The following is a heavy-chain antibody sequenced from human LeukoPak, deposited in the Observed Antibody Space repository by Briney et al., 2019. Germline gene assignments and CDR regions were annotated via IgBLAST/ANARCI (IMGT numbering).Heavy chain of an antibody. CDR2: ISGSGNRT. Sequence: TGGSLRLSCAASGFTFSSYAMSWVRQAPGKGLEWVSAISGSGNRTYYADCVKGRFTISRDNSKNTLYLQMNSLRAEDTAVYYCAKTRGYCSGGSCYEDYWGQGTLVTVSS. CDR1: GFTFSSYA. V-gene: IGHV3-23*01. J-gene: IGHJ4*02. D-gene: IGHD2-15*01. CDR3: AKTRGYCSGGSCYEDY.